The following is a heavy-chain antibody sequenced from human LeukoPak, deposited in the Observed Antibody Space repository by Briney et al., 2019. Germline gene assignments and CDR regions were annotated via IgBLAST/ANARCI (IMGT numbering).Heavy chain of an antibody. CDR3: ARELSGYSSGRWAF. CDR2: INPNSGGT. V-gene: IGHV1-2*06. D-gene: IGHD6-19*01. Sequence: ASVKVSCKASGYTFTGYYMHWVRQAPGQGLEWMGRINPNSGGTNYAQKFQGRVTMTRDTSISTAYMELSRLRSDDTAVYYCARELSGYSSGRWAFWGQGTLVTVSS. J-gene: IGHJ4*02. CDR1: GYTFTGYY.